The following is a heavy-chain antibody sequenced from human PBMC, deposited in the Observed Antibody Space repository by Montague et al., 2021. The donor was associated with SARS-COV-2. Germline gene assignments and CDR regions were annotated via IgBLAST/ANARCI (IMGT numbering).Heavy chain of an antibody. CDR3: ARGRIGDSMVVVVLTGAPYYLDD. V-gene: IGHV4-34*01. J-gene: IGHJ4*03. D-gene: IGHD3-22*01. CDR2: INNSGST. CDR1: GGSFSGLY. Sequence: SETLSLTCAVYGGSFSGLYWTWIRQPPGKGLEWIGEINNSGSTNYNPSLKSRVTISVDTSKNQFSLKLHSVTAADTAVYYCARGRIGDSMVVVVLTGAPYYLDDWGKGTLVTVSS.